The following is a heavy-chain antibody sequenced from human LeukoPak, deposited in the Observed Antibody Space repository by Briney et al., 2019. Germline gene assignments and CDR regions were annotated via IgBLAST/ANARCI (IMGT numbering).Heavy chain of an antibody. CDR3: ARGTHQSQSSPLPHYYYGMDV. CDR2: IKGDGSAK. D-gene: IGHD2-2*01. CDR1: GFAFSDSW. V-gene: IGHV3-7*01. J-gene: IGHJ6*02. Sequence: GGSLRLSCAASGFAFSDSWMTWIRQAPGKGLEWVAFIKGDGSAKKYVDSVKGRFTISRDNAKNSLFLQMNSLRAEDTAVYYCARGTHQSQSSPLPHYYYGMDVWGQGTTVAVSS.